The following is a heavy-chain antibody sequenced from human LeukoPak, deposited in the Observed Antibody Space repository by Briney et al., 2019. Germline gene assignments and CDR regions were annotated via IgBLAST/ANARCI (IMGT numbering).Heavy chain of an antibody. J-gene: IGHJ3*02. D-gene: IGHD2-2*01. CDR2: IIPIFGTA. CDR1: GGTFSSYA. CDR3: ARGWYCSSTSCYFDAFDI. Sequence: SVKVSCKASGGTFSSYAISWVRQAPGQGLEWMGGIIPIFGTANYAQKFQGRVTITADESTSTACMELSSLRSEDTAVYYCARGWYCSSTSCYFDAFDIWGQGTMVTVSS. V-gene: IGHV1-69*13.